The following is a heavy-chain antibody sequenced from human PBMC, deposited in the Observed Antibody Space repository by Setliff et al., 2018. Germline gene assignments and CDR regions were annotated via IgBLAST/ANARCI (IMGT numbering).Heavy chain of an antibody. Sequence: GASVKVSCKASGGTFSSYAISWVRQAPGQGLEWMGGIIPIFGTANYAQKFQGRVMITADESTSTAYMELSSLRSEDTAVYYCARDSRGLVPAAIEGSYYYYGMDVWGQGTTVTVSS. CDR2: IIPIFGTA. V-gene: IGHV1-69*13. CDR3: ARDSRGLVPAAIEGSYYYYGMDV. D-gene: IGHD2-2*02. J-gene: IGHJ6*02. CDR1: GGTFSSYA.